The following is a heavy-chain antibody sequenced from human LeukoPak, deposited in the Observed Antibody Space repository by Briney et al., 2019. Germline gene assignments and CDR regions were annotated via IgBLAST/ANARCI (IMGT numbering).Heavy chain of an antibody. CDR3: AREYCSGGSCNQLVDY. D-gene: IGHD2-15*01. CDR1: GFTFSSYG. CDR2: ISYDGSNK. V-gene: IGHV3-30*03. Sequence: PGGSLRLSCAASGFTFSSYGMHWVRQAPGKGLEWVAVISYDGSNKYYADSVKGRFTISRDNSKNTLYLQMNSLRAEDTAVYYCAREYCSGGSCNQLVDYWGQGTLVTVSS. J-gene: IGHJ4*02.